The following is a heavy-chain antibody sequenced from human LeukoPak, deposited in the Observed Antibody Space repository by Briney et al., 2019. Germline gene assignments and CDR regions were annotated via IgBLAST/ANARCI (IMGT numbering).Heavy chain of an antibody. Sequence: SETLSLTCAVYGGSFSGYYWSWIRQPPGKGLEWIREINHSGSTNYNPSLKSRVTISVDTSKNQFSLKLSSVTAADTAVYYCAKDRGWQQLNPLDYWGQGTLVTVSP. D-gene: IGHD6-13*01. CDR3: AKDRGWQQLNPLDY. CDR2: INHSGST. J-gene: IGHJ4*02. CDR1: GGSFSGYY. V-gene: IGHV4-34*01.